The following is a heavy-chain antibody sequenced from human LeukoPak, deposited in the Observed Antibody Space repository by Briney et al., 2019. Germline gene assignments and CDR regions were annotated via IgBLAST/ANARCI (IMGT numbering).Heavy chain of an antibody. CDR2: IYYSGST. D-gene: IGHD2-2*01. CDR3: ARVFDVVVPAAMTDAFDI. CDR1: GGSVSSGSYY. J-gene: IGHJ3*02. Sequence: SETLSLTCTVSGGSVSSGSYYWSWIRQPPGKGLEWIGYIYYSGSTNYNPSLKSRVTISVDTSKNQFSLKLSSVTAAATAVYYRARVFDVVVPAAMTDAFDIWGQGTMVTVSS. V-gene: IGHV4-61*01.